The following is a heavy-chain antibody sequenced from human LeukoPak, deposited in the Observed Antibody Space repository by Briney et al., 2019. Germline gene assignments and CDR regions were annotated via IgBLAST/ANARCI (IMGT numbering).Heavy chain of an antibody. CDR3: ASSHSSGYYFNMGDAFDI. Sequence: ASVKVSCKASGYTFTSYGISWVRRAPGQGLEWMGWISAYNGNTNYAQKLQGRVTMTTDTSTSTAHVELRSLRSDDTAVYYCASSHSSGYYFNMGDAFDIWGQGTMVTVSS. J-gene: IGHJ3*02. V-gene: IGHV1-18*01. D-gene: IGHD3-22*01. CDR1: GYTFTSYG. CDR2: ISAYNGNT.